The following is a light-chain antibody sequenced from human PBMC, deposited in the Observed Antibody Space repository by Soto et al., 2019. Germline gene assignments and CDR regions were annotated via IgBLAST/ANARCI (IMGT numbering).Light chain of an antibody. CDR3: QQYYSFPPT. Sequence: IQLTQSPSSLSASVGDRVTIHCRASQDIAIYLAWYQQKPGEAPKLLIYAASTLDGGVPSRFSGSGSGTDFTLTISCLQSEDFATYYCQQYYSFPPTFGQGTKVDIK. CDR2: AAS. J-gene: IGKJ1*01. CDR1: QDIAIY. V-gene: IGKV1-8*01.